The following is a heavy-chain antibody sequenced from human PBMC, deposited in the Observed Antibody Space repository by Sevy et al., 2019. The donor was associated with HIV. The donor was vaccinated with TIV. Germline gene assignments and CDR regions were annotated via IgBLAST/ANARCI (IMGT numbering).Heavy chain of an antibody. D-gene: IGHD3-22*01. CDR2: IISKFGTT. CDR1: GGSFSNFP. J-gene: IGHJ3*02. Sequence: ASVKVSCKASGGSFSNFPVSWVRQAPGQGLEWMGMIISKFGTTDYAHKFQGRVTITADESTTTAYMELTSLRSEDTAVYYCTREIPDYVSGYYSVDAIDIWGQGTKVTVSS. V-gene: IGHV1-69*13. CDR3: TREIPDYVSGYYSVDAIDI.